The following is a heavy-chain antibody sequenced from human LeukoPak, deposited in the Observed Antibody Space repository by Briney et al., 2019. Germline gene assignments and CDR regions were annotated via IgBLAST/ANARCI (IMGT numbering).Heavy chain of an antibody. CDR3: ASQQGAYGDHAGNYFDY. CDR1: GFTFSSYW. Sequence: GGSLRLSCAASGFTFSSYWMSWVRQAPGKGLEWVANIKQDGSEKYCVDSVKGRFTISRDNAKNSLYLQMNSLRAEDTAVYYCASQQGAYGDHAGNYFDYWGQGTLVTVSS. J-gene: IGHJ4*02. V-gene: IGHV3-7*01. CDR2: IKQDGSEK. D-gene: IGHD4-17*01.